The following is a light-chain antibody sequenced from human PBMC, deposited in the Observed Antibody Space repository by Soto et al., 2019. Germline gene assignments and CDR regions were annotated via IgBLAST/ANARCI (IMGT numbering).Light chain of an antibody. CDR3: SSYTRSSTYV. V-gene: IGLV2-14*01. J-gene: IGLJ1*01. CDR2: DVI. Sequence: QSVLTQPASVSGSPGQSITISCTGTSSEVGGYNYVSWYQQHPCKAPKLMIYDVINRPSGFFNRFSGSKSGNTATLTFSGLQAEDEADYYCSSYTRSSTYVFGTGTKVTVL. CDR1: SSEVGGYNY.